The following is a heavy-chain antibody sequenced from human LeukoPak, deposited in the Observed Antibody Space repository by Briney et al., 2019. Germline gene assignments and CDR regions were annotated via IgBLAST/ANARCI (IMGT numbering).Heavy chain of an antibody. CDR3: AKDLVAGGWFDP. Sequence: ASVKVSCKASGGTFSSYAMSWVRQAPGKGLEWVSAISGSGGSTYYADSVKGRFTISRDNSKNTLYLQMNSLRAEDTAVYYCAKDLVAGGWFDPWGQGTLVTVSS. V-gene: IGHV3-23*01. J-gene: IGHJ5*02. CDR1: GGTFSSYA. D-gene: IGHD6-19*01. CDR2: ISGSGGST.